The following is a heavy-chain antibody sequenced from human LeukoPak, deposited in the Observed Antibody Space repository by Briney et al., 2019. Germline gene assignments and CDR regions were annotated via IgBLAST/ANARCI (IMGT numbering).Heavy chain of an antibody. CDR2: ISSSSSYI. CDR3: ARDYYGSGSYLG. D-gene: IGHD3-10*01. J-gene: IGHJ4*02. V-gene: IGHV3-21*01. CDR1: GFTVSSDS. Sequence: GGSLRLSCAASGFTVSSDSMNWVRQAPGKGLEWVSSISSSSSYIYYADSVKGRFTISRDNAKNSLYLQMNSLRAEDTAVYYCARDYYGSGSYLGWGQGTLVTVSS.